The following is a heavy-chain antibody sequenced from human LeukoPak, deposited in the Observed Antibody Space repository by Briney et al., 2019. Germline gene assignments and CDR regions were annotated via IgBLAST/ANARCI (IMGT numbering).Heavy chain of an antibody. V-gene: IGHV3-21*01. D-gene: IGHD3-9*01. CDR3: ARDGGYDILTGYYTLDY. CDR2: ISSSSSYI. CDR1: GFTFSSYA. Sequence: PGGSLRLSCAASGFTFSSYAMSWVRQAPGKGLEWVSSISSSSSYIYYADSVKGRFTISRDNAKNSLYLQMNSLRAEDTAVYYCARDGGYDILTGYYTLDYWGQGTLVTVSS. J-gene: IGHJ4*02.